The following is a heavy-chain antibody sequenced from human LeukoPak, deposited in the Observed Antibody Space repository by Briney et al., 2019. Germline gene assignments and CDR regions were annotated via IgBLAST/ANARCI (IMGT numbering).Heavy chain of an antibody. CDR3: ARAILTASGSVWYFDL. D-gene: IGHD3-3*01. V-gene: IGHV3-11*06. CDR2: ISSGSRAT. J-gene: IGHJ2*01. Sequence: PGGSLRLSCAASGFTFSDYYMSWIRQAPGKGLEWVSYISSGSRATNYADSVKGRFTISRDNAKKSLYLQMNSLRAEDTAAYYCARAILTASGSVWYFDLWGRGTLVTVSS. CDR1: GFTFSDYY.